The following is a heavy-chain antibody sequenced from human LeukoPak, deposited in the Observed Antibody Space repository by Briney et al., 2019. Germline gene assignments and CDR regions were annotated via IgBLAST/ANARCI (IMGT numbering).Heavy chain of an antibody. CDR1: GYSFTSYW. V-gene: IGHV5-51*01. CDR3: ARRTAPYCGGDCYHFDY. Sequence: GESLKISCKGSGYSFTSYWIGWVRQMPGKGLEWMGIIYSGDSDTRYSPSFQGQVTISADKSISTAYLQWSSLKASDTAMYYCARRTAPYCGGDCYHFDYWGQGTLDTVSS. D-gene: IGHD2-21*02. J-gene: IGHJ4*02. CDR2: IYSGDSDT.